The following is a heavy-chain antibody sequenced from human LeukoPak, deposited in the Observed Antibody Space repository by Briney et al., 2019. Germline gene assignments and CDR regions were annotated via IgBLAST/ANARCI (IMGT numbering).Heavy chain of an antibody. CDR1: GFTFDDYA. J-gene: IGHJ6*02. Sequence: GGSLRLSCAASGFTFDDYAMHWVRQAPGKGLEWVSAVSASADSTYYADSVKGRFTISRDNAKNSLYLQMNSLRAEDTAVYYCATSRDIVVVPASGYGMDVWGQGTTVTVSS. D-gene: IGHD2-2*01. CDR2: VSASADST. V-gene: IGHV3-23*01. CDR3: ATSRDIVVVPASGYGMDV.